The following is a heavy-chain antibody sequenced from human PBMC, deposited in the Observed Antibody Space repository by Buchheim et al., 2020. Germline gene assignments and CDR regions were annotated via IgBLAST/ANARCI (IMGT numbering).Heavy chain of an antibody. J-gene: IGHJ4*02. Sequence: EVQLLESGGGLVQPGGSQRLSCAASGFTFNNYAMNWVRQAPGKGLEWVSGISGSGSFTYYLDSVKGRFPISRANSKNSLFLQMDSLRAEDTAVYYCAKPGVDWSFDSWGQGTL. V-gene: IGHV3-23*01. CDR3: AKPGVDWSFDS. CDR1: GFTFNNYA. CDR2: ISGSGSFT. D-gene: IGHD3-9*01.